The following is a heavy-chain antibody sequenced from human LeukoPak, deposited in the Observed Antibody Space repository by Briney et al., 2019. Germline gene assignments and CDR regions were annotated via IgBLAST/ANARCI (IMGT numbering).Heavy chain of an antibody. CDR3: ARAPIVVVTAGAFDI. D-gene: IGHD2-21*02. CDR2: IYYSGST. CDR1: GGSISSGGYY. J-gene: IGHJ3*02. V-gene: IGHV4-31*03. Sequence: PSETLSLTCTVSGGSISSGGYYWSWIRQHPRKGLEWIGYIYYSGSTYYNPSLKSRVTISVDTSKNQFSLKLSSVTAADTAVYYCARAPIVVVTAGAFDIWGQGTMVTVSS.